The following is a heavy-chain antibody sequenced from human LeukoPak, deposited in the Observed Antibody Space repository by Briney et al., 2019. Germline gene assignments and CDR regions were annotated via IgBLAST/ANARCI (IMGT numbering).Heavy chain of an antibody. D-gene: IGHD3-16*02. J-gene: IGHJ4*02. CDR2: INPSGGSA. Sequence: ASVKVSCKASGYTFTSYYMHWVRQAPGQGLEWMGIINPSGGSASYAQKFQGRVTMTRDTSTSTVYMELSSLRSEDTAVYYCASDSNYDYVWGSYRYWGQGTLVTVSS. V-gene: IGHV1-46*01. CDR3: ASDSNYDYVWGSYRY. CDR1: GYTFTSYY.